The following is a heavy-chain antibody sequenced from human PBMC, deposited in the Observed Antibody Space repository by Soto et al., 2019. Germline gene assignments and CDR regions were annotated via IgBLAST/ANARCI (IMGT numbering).Heavy chain of an antibody. CDR2: MYYSGST. CDR1: GGYISSDY. V-gene: IGHV4-59*01. CDR3: ARLSYDYPTTNYFDY. D-gene: IGHD3-22*01. Sequence: QVQLQESGPGLVKPSETLSLTCTVSGGYISSDYWSWIRQPPGKGLEWIGYMYYSGSTNYNPSLKSRVTMSVDASKNQFSLELSSVTAADTAIYYCARLSYDYPTTNYFDYWGQGTLVTVSS. J-gene: IGHJ4*02.